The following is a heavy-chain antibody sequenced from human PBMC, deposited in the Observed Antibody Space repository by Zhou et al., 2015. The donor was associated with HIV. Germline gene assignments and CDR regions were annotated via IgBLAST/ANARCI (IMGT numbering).Heavy chain of an antibody. CDR2: IIPIFGTA. J-gene: IGHJ6*02. V-gene: IGHV1-69*06. CDR1: GGTFSSYA. CDR3: AHLNYYDSSGYPLYYYGMDV. Sequence: QVQLVQSGAEVKKPGSSVKVSCKASGGTFSSYAISWVRQAPGQGLEWMGGIIPIFGTANYAQKFQGRVTFTADKFTSTAYMELSSLRSEDTAVYYCAHLNYYDSSGYPLYYYGMDVWGQGTTVTVS. D-gene: IGHD3-22*01.